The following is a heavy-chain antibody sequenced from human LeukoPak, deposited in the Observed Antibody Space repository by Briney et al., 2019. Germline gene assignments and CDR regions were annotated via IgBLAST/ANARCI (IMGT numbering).Heavy chain of an antibody. Sequence: GSSVKVSCKASGGTFSSYATSWVRQAPGQGLEWMGRIIPIFGTANYAQKFQGRVTITTDESTSTAYMELSSLRSEDTAVYYCALDSIRDGTNSGFDYWGQGTLVTVSS. D-gene: IGHD5-24*01. CDR1: GGTFSSYA. CDR3: ALDSIRDGTNSGFDY. V-gene: IGHV1-69*05. J-gene: IGHJ4*02. CDR2: IIPIFGTA.